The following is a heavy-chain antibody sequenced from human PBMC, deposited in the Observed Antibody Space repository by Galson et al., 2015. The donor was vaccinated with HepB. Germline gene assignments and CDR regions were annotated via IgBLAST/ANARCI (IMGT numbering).Heavy chain of an antibody. Sequence: SLRLSCAASGFTSSSYEMNWVRQAPGKGLEWVTVISNDGVNKHYSDSVKGRFTISRDNSKNTLHLQMNSLRPENTAVYYCARDLSTPSDLDYWGQGTLVTVSS. CDR3: ARDLSTPSDLDY. CDR1: GFTSSSYE. CDR2: ISNDGVNK. V-gene: IGHV3-30-3*01. J-gene: IGHJ4*02. D-gene: IGHD2-2*01.